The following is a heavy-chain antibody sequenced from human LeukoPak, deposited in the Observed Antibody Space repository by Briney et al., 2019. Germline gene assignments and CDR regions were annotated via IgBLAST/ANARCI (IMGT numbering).Heavy chain of an antibody. J-gene: IGHJ5*02. D-gene: IGHD3-10*01. Sequence: ASVKVSCKASGYTFTSYDINWVRQATGQGLEWMGWMNPNSGNTGYAQKFQGRVTITRNTSISTAYMELSSLRSEDTAVYYCARGPAHSDSSSNRAVGEKGPTAPFPWG. CDR1: GYTFTSYD. V-gene: IGHV1-8*03. CDR3: ARGPAHSDSSSNRAVGEKGPTAPFP. CDR2: MNPNSGNT.